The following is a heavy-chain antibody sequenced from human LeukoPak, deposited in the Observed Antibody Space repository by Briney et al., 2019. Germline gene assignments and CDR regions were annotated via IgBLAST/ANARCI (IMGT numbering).Heavy chain of an antibody. Sequence: PSETLSLTCRVSGASINSGSNYWGWIRQPPGKTLEWIGSIYSSGSTYYNPSLKSRVIIMIDTPKNHFSLTLSSVTAADTAVYYCARSDGYCLVGIWGQGTMVTVSS. D-gene: IGHD5-18*01. J-gene: IGHJ3*02. CDR3: ARSDGYCLVGI. CDR2: IYSSGST. V-gene: IGHV4-39*07. CDR1: GASINSGSNY.